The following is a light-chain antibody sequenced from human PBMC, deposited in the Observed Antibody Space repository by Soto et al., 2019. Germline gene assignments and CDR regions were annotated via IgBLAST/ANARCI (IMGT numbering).Light chain of an antibody. CDR3: NSYAGSNNWV. V-gene: IGLV2-8*01. Sequence: QSALTQPPSASGSPGQSVTISCTGTSSDVGGYNYVSWYQQHPGKAPKLMIYEVSKRSSGVPDRFSGSKSGNTASLTVSGLQAEDEADYYCNSYAGSNNWVFGGGTKVTVL. CDR2: EVS. CDR1: SSDVGGYNY. J-gene: IGLJ3*02.